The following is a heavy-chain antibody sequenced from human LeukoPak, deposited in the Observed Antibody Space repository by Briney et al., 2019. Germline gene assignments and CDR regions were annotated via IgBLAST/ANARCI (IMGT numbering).Heavy chain of an antibody. D-gene: IGHD5-12*01. Sequence: PGGSLRLSCAASEFTFNNHDMHWVRQAPGKGLEWVAAISYDGRNKYYADSVKGRFTISRDNSKNTLYLQMNSLRAEDTAVYYCAKDYDDAFDMWGQGTMVTVSS. J-gene: IGHJ3*02. CDR3: AKDYDDAFDM. CDR2: ISYDGRNK. V-gene: IGHV3-30*18. CDR1: EFTFNNHD.